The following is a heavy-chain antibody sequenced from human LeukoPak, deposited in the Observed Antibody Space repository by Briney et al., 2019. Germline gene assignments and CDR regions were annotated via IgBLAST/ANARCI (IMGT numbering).Heavy chain of an antibody. V-gene: IGHV3-48*01. D-gene: IGHD3-22*01. CDR2: ISSSSSTI. CDR3: ARQYYYDSSGYYPFDY. J-gene: IGHJ4*02. CDR1: GFTFSSYS. Sequence: PGGPLRLSCAASGFTFSSYSMNWVRQAPGKGLEWVSYISSSSSTIYYADSVKGRFTISRDNAKNSLYLQMNSLRAEDTAVYYCARQYYYDSSGYYPFDYWGQGTLVTVSS.